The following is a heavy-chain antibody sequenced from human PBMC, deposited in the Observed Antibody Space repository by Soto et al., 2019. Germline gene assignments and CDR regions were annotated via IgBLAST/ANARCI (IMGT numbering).Heavy chain of an antibody. D-gene: IGHD3-22*01. J-gene: IGHJ4*02. CDR1: GGTVSSYT. V-gene: IGHV1-69*02. CDR2: IIPILDLA. Sequence: QVQLVQSGSEVKKPGSSVKVSCKASGGTVSSYTFSWVRQSPGQGLEWVGRIIPILDLANYAPRFQGRVTITADKSTSKAYVEVNSLRSEDTAVYYCATPRNVGGYCYYALDDWGQGTLVTVSS. CDR3: ATPRNVGGYCYYALDD.